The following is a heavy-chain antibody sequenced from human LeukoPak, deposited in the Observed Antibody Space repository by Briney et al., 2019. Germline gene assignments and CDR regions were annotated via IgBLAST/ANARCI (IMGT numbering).Heavy chain of an antibody. Sequence: PSETLSLTCTVSGGSISSSSSYWGWIRQPPGKGLEWIGNIYFSGTTYYNPSPKSRVTISVDTSKSQFSLKLSSVTAADTAVYYCARGSNWGSGRNWFDPWGQGTLVTVSS. D-gene: IGHD7-27*01. V-gene: IGHV4-39*07. CDR1: GGSISSSSSY. J-gene: IGHJ5*02. CDR3: ARGSNWGSGRNWFDP. CDR2: IYFSGTT.